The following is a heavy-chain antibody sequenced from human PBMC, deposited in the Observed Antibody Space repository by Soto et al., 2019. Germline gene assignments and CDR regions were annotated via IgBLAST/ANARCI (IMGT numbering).Heavy chain of an antibody. Sequence: HPGGSLRLSCAASGFTFSSYDMHWVRQATGKGLEWVSAIGTAGDTYYPGSVKGRFTISRENAKNSLYLQMNSLRAGDTAVYYCARGALTTVVTPDHDAFDIWGQGTMVTVSS. D-gene: IGHD4-17*01. V-gene: IGHV3-13*01. CDR2: IGTAGDT. CDR1: GFTFSSYD. CDR3: ARGALTTVVTPDHDAFDI. J-gene: IGHJ3*02.